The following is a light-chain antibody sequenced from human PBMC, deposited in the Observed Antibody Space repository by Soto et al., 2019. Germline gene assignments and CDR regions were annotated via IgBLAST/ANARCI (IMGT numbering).Light chain of an antibody. CDR1: QGLGSY. CDR3: QQRSNWPPIT. CDR2: DSF. J-gene: IGKJ5*01. V-gene: IGKV3-11*01. Sequence: EIVLTQSPATLSLSPGERSSISCMSIQGLGSYLAWYQQKPGQAPRLLIYDSFNRATGVPARFSGSGSGTDFTLTISSLEPEDFAVYYCQQRSNWPPITFGQGTRLEIK.